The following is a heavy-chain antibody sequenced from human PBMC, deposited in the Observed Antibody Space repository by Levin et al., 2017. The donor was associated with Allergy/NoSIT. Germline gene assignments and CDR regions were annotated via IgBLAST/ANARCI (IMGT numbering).Heavy chain of an antibody. CDR2: ISWNGGST. CDR1: GFTFDYYA. Sequence: GGSLRLSCAASGFTFDYYAMSWVRQAPGKGLEWVSGISWNGGSTTYADSVKGRFTISRTNAKNSLYLQMNSLRAEDTALYYCARDNYYGSGSYSPLDYWGQGTLVTVSS. V-gene: IGHV3-20*04. J-gene: IGHJ4*02. D-gene: IGHD3-10*01. CDR3: ARDNYYGSGSYSPLDY.